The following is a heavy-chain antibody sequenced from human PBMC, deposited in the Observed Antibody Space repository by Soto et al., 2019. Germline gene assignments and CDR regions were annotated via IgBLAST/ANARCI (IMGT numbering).Heavy chain of an antibody. CDR2: IYVTGAV. D-gene: IGHD2-21*01. Sequence: SEPLTHTWSVSGAALHSANSYWSWIHQVAGKGLEWIGHIYVTGAVDYNPSLRDRITISQDTSERQFSLNLRLVTAADTAVYYCARLRIATNNYKWFDPWGQGTLVTGSS. CDR1: GAALHSANSY. CDR3: ARLRIATNNYKWFDP. J-gene: IGHJ5*02. V-gene: IGHV4-31*02.